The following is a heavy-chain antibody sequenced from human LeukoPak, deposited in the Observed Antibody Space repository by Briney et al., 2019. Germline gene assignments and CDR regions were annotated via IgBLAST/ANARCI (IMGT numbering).Heavy chain of an antibody. D-gene: IGHD3-22*01. CDR3: ARDRSDYYDSSGYYPDAFDI. CDR2: IYSGGST. J-gene: IGHJ3*02. V-gene: IGHV3-66*01. Sequence: GGSLRLSCAASGFTFSSYAMSWVRQAPGKGLEWVSVIYSGGSTYYADSVKGRFTISRDNSKNTLYLQMNSLRAEDTAVYYCARDRSDYYDSSGYYPDAFDIWGQGTMVTVSS. CDR1: GFTFSSYA.